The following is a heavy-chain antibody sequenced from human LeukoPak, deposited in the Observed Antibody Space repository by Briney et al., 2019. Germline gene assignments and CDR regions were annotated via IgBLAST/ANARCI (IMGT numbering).Heavy chain of an antibody. J-gene: IGHJ5*02. CDR3: AQHNSGIGFDP. D-gene: IGHD6-19*01. Sequence: GGSLRLSCAASGFTFSSYAMSWVRQAPGKGLEWVSASGSGGGTYYADAVKGRFTISRDNSKNTLYLQMNSLRAEDTAVYYCAQHNSGIGFDPWGQGTLVTVSS. CDR1: GFTFSSYA. CDR2: SGSGGGT. V-gene: IGHV3-23*01.